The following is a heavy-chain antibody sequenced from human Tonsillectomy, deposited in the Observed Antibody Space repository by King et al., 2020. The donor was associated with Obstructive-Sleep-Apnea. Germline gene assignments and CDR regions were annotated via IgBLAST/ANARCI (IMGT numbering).Heavy chain of an antibody. CDR1: GFTFSSYD. J-gene: IGHJ3*02. V-gene: IGHV3-13*04. D-gene: IGHD1-26*01. CDR3: ARMGAQDTFDI. CDR2: IGTAGDT. Sequence: VQLVESGGGLVQPGGSLRLSCAASGFTFSSYDMHWVRQATGKGLEWFSAIGTAGDTYYPGSLKGRFTISRENVKNSVYLQMNSLRAGDAAVYSCARMGAQDTFDIWGQGTMVTVSS.